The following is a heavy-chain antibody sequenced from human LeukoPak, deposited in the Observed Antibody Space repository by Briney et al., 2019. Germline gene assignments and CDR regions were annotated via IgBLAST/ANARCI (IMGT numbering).Heavy chain of an antibody. J-gene: IGHJ4*02. CDR3: ARLSGAYFDN. CDR2: ISSSSAFI. Sequence: GGPRRFSCAASGFTFSNYNMNWVRQTPGKGLEWGSSISSSSAFIYYADSVKGRFTTSRDNATNSLFLQMNSLTDEDSAVYYCARLSGAYFDNWGQGTLVTVSS. V-gene: IGHV3-21*01. D-gene: IGHD3-10*01. CDR1: GFTFSNYN.